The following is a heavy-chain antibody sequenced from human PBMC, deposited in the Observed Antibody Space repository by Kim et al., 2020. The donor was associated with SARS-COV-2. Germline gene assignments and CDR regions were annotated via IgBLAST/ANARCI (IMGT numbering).Heavy chain of an antibody. D-gene: IGHD6-13*01. V-gene: IGHV3-21*01. Sequence: GGSLRLSCAASGFTFSSYSMNWVRQAPGKGLEWVSSISSSSSYIYYADSVKGRFTISRDNAKNSLYLQMNSLRAEDTAVYYCARDDDSSSWQYYYYYYGMDVWGQGTTVTVSS. J-gene: IGHJ6*02. CDR1: GFTFSSYS. CDR2: ISSSSSYI. CDR3: ARDDDSSSWQYYYYYYGMDV.